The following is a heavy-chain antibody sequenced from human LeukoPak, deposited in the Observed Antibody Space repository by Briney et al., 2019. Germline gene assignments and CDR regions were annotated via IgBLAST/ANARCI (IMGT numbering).Heavy chain of an antibody. CDR2: IYHSGST. D-gene: IGHD3-22*01. V-gene: IGHV4-38-2*02. CDR3: ASHYYDSSGYYFYNWFDP. Sequence: ALETLSLTCTVSGYSISSGYYWGWIRQPPGKGLEWIGSIYHSGSTYYNPSLKSRVTISVDTSKNQFSLKLSSVTAADTAVYYCASHYYDSSGYYFYNWFDPWGQGTLVTVSS. J-gene: IGHJ5*02. CDR1: GYSISSGYY.